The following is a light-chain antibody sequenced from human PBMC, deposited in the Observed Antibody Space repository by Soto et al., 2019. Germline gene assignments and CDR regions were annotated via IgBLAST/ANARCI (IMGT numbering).Light chain of an antibody. J-gene: IGKJ4*01. V-gene: IGKV3-20*01. Sequence: EIVLTQSPGTLSLSPGERATLSCRASQSVSSSYLAWYRHKPGQAPRLLIYGASSRATGIPDRFSGSGSGTDFTLTLSRLEPEHFAVYYCQQYGSSPPSLTFGGGTKVEIK. CDR2: GAS. CDR1: QSVSSSY. CDR3: QQYGSSPPSLT.